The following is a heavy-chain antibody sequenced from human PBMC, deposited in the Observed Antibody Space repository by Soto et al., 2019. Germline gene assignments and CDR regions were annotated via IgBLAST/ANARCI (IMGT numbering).Heavy chain of an antibody. V-gene: IGHV1-18*01. J-gene: IGHJ6*02. Sequence: GASVKVSCKASGYTFTSYAMHWVRQAPGQGLEWMGWISGYNGDTNYAQKFQGRVTMTIDTSTLTTYMELRSLTSDDTAVYYCAKNGQPPYYYYGMDVWGQGTTVTVSS. CDR3: AKNGQPPYYYYGMDV. D-gene: IGHD2-8*01. CDR1: GYTFTSYA. CDR2: ISGYNGDT.